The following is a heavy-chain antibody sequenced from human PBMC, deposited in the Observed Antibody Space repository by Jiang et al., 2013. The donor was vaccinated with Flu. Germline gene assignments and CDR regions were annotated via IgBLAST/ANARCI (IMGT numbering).Heavy chain of an antibody. V-gene: IGHV1-46*01. CDR1: GYTFTSYY. CDR2: INPSGGST. CDR3: ASNYIVVVPAAINPMGYYYYGMDV. D-gene: IGHD2-2*01. J-gene: IGHJ6*02. Sequence: EVKKPGASVKVSCKASGYTFTSYYMHWVRQAPGQGLEWMGIINPSGGSTSYAQKFQGRVTMTRDTSTSTVYMELSSLRSEDTAVYYCASNYIVVVPAAINPMGYYYYGMDVWGQGTTVTVSS.